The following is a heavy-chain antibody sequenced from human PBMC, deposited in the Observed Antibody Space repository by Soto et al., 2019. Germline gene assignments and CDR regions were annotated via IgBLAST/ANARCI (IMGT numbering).Heavy chain of an antibody. V-gene: IGHV1-18*04. CDR2: ISAYNGNT. CDR3: AREGGGYIGGVHYPPNWYFDL. D-gene: IGHD3-16*01. CDR1: GYTFTSYG. J-gene: IGHJ2*01. Sequence: QVQLVQSGAEVKKPGASVKVSCKASGYTFTSYGISWVRQAPGQGLEWMGWISAYNGNTNYAQKRQGRVTMTTDKSTSTAYMELRSLRSDDTAVYYCAREGGGYIGGVHYPPNWYFDLWGRGTLVTVSS.